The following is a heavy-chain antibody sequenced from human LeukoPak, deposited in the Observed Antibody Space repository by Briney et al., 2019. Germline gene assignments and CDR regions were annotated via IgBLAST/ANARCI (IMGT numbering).Heavy chain of an antibody. Sequence: GGSLRLSCAASGFTFSSYSMNWARQAPGKGLEWVSGINWNGGSRGHADSVKGRFTISRDNAKKSLYLQMNSLRVEDTALYYCARGVVPYYYYMDVWGKGTTVTVSS. V-gene: IGHV3-20*04. CDR2: INWNGGSR. J-gene: IGHJ6*03. CDR3: ARGVVPYYYYMDV. D-gene: IGHD2-2*01. CDR1: GFTFSSYS.